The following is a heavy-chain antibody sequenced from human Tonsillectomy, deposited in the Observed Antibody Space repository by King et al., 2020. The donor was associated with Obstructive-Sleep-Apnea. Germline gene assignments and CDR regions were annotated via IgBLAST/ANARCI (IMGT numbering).Heavy chain of an antibody. CDR3: ATQPYYYDSSGYRRNYGMDV. J-gene: IGHJ6*02. D-gene: IGHD3-22*01. CDR1: GFTFSTYA. Sequence: VQLVESVGGVVQPGRSLRLSCAASGFTFSTYAMQWVRQAPGKGLEWVAVPSYDGNNKYYADSVKGRFTISRDNSKNTLFLQMNSLRVEDTAVYYCATQPYYYDSSGYRRNYGMDVWGQGTTVTVSS. CDR2: PSYDGNNK. V-gene: IGHV3-30*04.